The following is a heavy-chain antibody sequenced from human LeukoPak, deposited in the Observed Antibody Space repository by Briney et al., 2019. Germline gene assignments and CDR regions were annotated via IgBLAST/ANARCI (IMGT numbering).Heavy chain of an antibody. V-gene: IGHV1-18*01. CDR2: ISAYNGNT. Sequence: GESLKISCKGSGYTFTSYGISWVRQAPGQGLEWMGWISAYNGNTNYAQKLQGRVTMTTDTSTSTAYMELRSLRSDDTAVYYCARITGEDPYPYYYYGMDVWGQGTTVTVSS. J-gene: IGHJ6*02. D-gene: IGHD3-10*01. CDR3: ARITGEDPYPYYYYGMDV. CDR1: GYTFTSYG.